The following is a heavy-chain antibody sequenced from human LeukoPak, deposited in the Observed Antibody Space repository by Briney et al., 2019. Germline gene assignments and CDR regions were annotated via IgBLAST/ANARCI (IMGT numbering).Heavy chain of an antibody. J-gene: IGHJ4*02. CDR1: GGSISSGDYY. CDR3: ARNRDGYNSFDY. Sequence: SETLSLTCTVSGGSISSGDYYWSWIRQPPGKGLEWIGSIYYSGSSYYNPSLRSRVTISVDTSKNHFSLKLSSVTAADTAVYYCARNRDGYNSFDYWGQGTLVTVSS. D-gene: IGHD5-24*01. CDR2: IYYSGSS. V-gene: IGHV4-30-4*01.